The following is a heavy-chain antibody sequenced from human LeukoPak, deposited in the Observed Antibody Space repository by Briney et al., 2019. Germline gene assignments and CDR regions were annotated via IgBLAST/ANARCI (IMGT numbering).Heavy chain of an antibody. CDR3: ARDVGPWQPYNWFDP. D-gene: IGHD6-13*01. CDR2: INPNSGGT. J-gene: IGHJ5*02. V-gene: IGHV1-2*02. CDR1: GYTFTGYY. Sequence: ASVKVSCKASGYTFTGYYTHWVRQAPGQGLEWMGWINPNSGGTNYAQKFQGRVTMTRDRSISTACMELSRLRSDDTAVYYCARDVGPWQPYNWFDPWGQGTLVTVSS.